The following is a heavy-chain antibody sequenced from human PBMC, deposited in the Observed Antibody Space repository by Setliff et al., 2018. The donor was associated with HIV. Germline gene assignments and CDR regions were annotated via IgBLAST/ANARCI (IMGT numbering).Heavy chain of an antibody. Sequence: ASVKVSCKASGYSFTNYGITWVRQAPGHGLEWMGWLASYNDDANYAQNLQGRVTMTTDKSTSTAYMELRSLRSDDMAVYYCARGQYGDELFDYWDQGTLVTVSS. J-gene: IGHJ4*02. CDR1: GYSFTNYG. CDR2: LASYNDDA. CDR3: ARGQYGDELFDY. D-gene: IGHD4-17*01. V-gene: IGHV1-18*03.